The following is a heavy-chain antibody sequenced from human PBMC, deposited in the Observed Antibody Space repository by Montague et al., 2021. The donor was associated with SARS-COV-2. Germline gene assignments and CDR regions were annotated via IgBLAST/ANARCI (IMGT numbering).Heavy chain of an antibody. CDR1: GGSISSGTYY. V-gene: IGHV4-39*01. D-gene: IGHD6-19*01. Sequence: SETLSLTCTVSGGSISSGTYYWGWVRQPPGKGLEWIGPINYSGKTYYNPSLQSRVTISVDTSKNQFSLKVTSVTAADTAVYYCARRAQWQLSWFFDLWGRGTLVTVSS. J-gene: IGHJ2*01. CDR3: ARRAQWQLSWFFDL. CDR2: INYSGKT.